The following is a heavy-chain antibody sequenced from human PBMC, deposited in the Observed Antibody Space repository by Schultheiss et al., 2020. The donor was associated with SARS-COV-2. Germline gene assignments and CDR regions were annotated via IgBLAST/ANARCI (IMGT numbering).Heavy chain of an antibody. J-gene: IGHJ3*02. CDR1: GYTFTSYY. Sequence: ASVKVSCKASGYTFTSYYMHWVRQAPGEGLEWMGWISAYNGNTHYAQKLQGRVTMTTDTSTSTAYMELRSLRSDDTAVYYCARSASPAYYYDSSGYYVWDAFDIWGQGTMVTVSS. D-gene: IGHD3-22*01. CDR2: ISAYNGNT. V-gene: IGHV1-18*04. CDR3: ARSASPAYYYDSSGYYVWDAFDI.